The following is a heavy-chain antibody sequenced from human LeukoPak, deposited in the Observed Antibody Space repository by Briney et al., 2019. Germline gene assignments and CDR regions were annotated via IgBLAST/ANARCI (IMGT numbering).Heavy chain of an antibody. CDR1: GFTFSSYW. V-gene: IGHV3-74*01. Sequence: GSLRLSCAASGFTFSSYWMHWVRQAPGKGLVWVSRINSDGSSTSYADSVKGRFTISRDNAKNTLYLQMNSLRAEDTAVYYCARDRDAVTTFDAFDIWGQGTMVTVSS. CDR3: ARDRDAVTTFDAFDI. D-gene: IGHD4-17*01. CDR2: INSDGSST. J-gene: IGHJ3*02.